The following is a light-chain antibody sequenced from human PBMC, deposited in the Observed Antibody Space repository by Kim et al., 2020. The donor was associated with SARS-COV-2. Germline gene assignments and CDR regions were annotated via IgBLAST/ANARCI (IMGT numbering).Light chain of an antibody. CDR2: DTS. J-gene: IGKJ4*01. CDR1: QDITSY. V-gene: IGKV1-33*01. CDR3: QQYNSLPLT. Sequence: SVDERVILTCQASQDITSYLNWWQQKPGKPPNLLIYDTSSLETGVPSRFSGSVSGTNFTFTISSLQPEDIATYYCQQYNSLPLTCGGGTKVDIK.